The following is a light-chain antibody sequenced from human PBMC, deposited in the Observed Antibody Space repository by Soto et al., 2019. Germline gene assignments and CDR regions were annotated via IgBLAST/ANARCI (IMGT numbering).Light chain of an antibody. CDR2: EVT. CDR1: STDVGGYNY. Sequence: QSVLTQPPSASGSPGQSVTISCTGTSTDVGGYNYVSWYQQHPGKAPKLMMFEVTKRPSGVPDRFSGSKFGNTASLTVSGLQAEDEAHYYCASYGGNNNLLFGGGTKVTVL. J-gene: IGLJ3*02. V-gene: IGLV2-8*01. CDR3: ASYGGNNNLL.